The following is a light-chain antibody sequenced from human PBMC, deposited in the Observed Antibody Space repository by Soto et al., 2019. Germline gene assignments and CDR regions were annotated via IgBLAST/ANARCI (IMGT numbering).Light chain of an antibody. J-gene: IGKJ1*01. V-gene: IGKV3-20*01. CDR1: QSVSSRY. Sequence: EIVLTQSPGTLSLCPGERATLSCRASQSVSSRYLAWYPQKPGQAPRVLIYGASSRATGIPDRFSGSGSGTDFTLTMSRLEPEDFAVYYCQQDGSSPPGTLGQGTKEHIK. CDR3: QQDGSSPPGT. CDR2: GAS.